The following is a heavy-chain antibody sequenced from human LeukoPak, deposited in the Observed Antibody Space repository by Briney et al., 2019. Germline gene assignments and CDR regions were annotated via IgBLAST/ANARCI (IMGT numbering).Heavy chain of an antibody. V-gene: IGHV4-59*12. J-gene: IGHJ4*02. CDR2: IYYSGSN. Sequence: PSETLSLTCTVSGGSISSYYWSWIRQPPGKGLEWVGYIYYSGSNNYNPSLKSRATISVDTSKNQFSLKLSSVTAADTAVYYCAREKTYYDFWSGYYRTVFDYWGQGTLVTVSS. CDR3: AREKTYYDFWSGYYRTVFDY. D-gene: IGHD3-3*01. CDR1: GGSISSYY.